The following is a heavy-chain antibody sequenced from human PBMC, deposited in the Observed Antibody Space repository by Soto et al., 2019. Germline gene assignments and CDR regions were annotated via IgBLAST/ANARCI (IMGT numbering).Heavy chain of an antibody. Sequence: PSETLSLTCAVYGGSFSGYYWSWIRQPPGKGLEWIGEINHSGSTNYNPSLKSRVTISVDTSKNQFSLKLSSVTAADTAVYYCASLYYDILTAYYVLLSWRHGPPVTVPP. CDR1: GGSFSGYY. CDR3: ASLYYDILTAYYVLLS. V-gene: IGHV4-34*01. D-gene: IGHD3-9*01. CDR2: INHSGST. J-gene: IGHJ5*01.